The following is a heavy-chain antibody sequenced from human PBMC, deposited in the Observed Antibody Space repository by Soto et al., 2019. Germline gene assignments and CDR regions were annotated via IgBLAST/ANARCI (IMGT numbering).Heavy chain of an antibody. CDR1: GFTFSNNA. V-gene: IGHV4-59*01. CDR2: IYYSGST. D-gene: IGHD3-3*01. CDR3: ARASPYTIFGVGPPTYYFAY. Sequence: GSLRLSCAASGFTFSNNAMSWIRQPPGKGLEWIGYIYYSGSTNYNPSLKSRLTMSVDTSKNQFSLKLSSVTAADTAVYYCARASPYTIFGVGPPTYYFAYWGQGALVTVSS. J-gene: IGHJ4*02.